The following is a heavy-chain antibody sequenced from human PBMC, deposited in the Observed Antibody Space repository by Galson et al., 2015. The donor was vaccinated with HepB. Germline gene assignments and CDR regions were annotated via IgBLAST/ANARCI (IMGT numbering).Heavy chain of an antibody. CDR1: GGSISSGSYS. CDR2: IYYSGST. Sequence: LSLTCAVSGGSISSGSYSWSWIRQPPGKGLEWIGYIYYSGSTYYNPSLKSRVTISVDTSKNQFSLKLSSVTAADTAVYYCASFIVVVPAAGYDAFDIWGQGTMVTVSS. CDR3: ASFIVVVPAAGYDAFDI. V-gene: IGHV4-30-2*05. J-gene: IGHJ3*02. D-gene: IGHD2-2*01.